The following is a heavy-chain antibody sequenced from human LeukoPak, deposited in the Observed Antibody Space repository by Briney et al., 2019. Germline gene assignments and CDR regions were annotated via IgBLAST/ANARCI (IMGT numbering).Heavy chain of an antibody. CDR2: ISSSSSYI. Sequence: GGSLRLSCAASGFTFSSYSMNWVRQAPGKGLEWVSSISSSSSYIYYADSEKGRFTISRDNAKNSLYLQMNSLRAEDTAVYYCARGTGYYDSSGYYSSLHAFDIWGQGTMVTVSS. CDR1: GFTFSSYS. D-gene: IGHD3-22*01. CDR3: ARGTGYYDSSGYYSSLHAFDI. V-gene: IGHV3-21*01. J-gene: IGHJ3*02.